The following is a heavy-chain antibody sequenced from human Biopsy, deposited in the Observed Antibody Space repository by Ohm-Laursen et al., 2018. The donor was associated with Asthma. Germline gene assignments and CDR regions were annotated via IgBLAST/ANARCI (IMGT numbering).Heavy chain of an antibody. D-gene: IGHD3-22*01. J-gene: IGHJ4*02. V-gene: IGHV3-9*01. Sequence: SLRLSCAASGFKFDEYTMHWVRQAPGKGLEWVSGISWNSATIGYADSVEGRFTISRDNAKNSVFLHMDSLRPEGTAFYYCAKVRSDWVITESFDYWGQGVLVTVSS. CDR3: AKVRSDWVITESFDY. CDR2: ISWNSATI. CDR1: GFKFDEYT.